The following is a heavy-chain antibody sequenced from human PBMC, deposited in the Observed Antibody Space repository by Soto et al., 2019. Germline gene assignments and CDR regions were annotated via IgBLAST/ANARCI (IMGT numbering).Heavy chain of an antibody. Sequence: CKSYGYAFTSYSMCRGRQAHGQRLEWMGWINAGNGNTKYSQKFQGRVTITRDTSASTAYMELSSLRSEDTAVYYCARDATNGVFWWFDPWGQGTLVTVSS. CDR2: INAGNGNT. CDR3: ARDATNGVFWWFDP. D-gene: IGHD2-8*01. CDR1: GYAFTSYS. V-gene: IGHV1-3*01. J-gene: IGHJ5*02.